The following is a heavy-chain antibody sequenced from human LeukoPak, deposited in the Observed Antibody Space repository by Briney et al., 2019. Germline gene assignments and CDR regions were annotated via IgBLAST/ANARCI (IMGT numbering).Heavy chain of an antibody. CDR2: IKGDGSEI. V-gene: IGHV3-7*01. J-gene: IGHJ4*02. D-gene: IGHD4-11*01. Sequence: GGSLRLSCAASGFSFSTYWMRWARQTPGKGLEWVANIKGDGSEINYVASVKGRFTISRDNAKNSLSLQMNSLTADDTGVYYCAREGLPYSGDHWGQGTLVTVSS. CDR3: AREGLPYSGDH. CDR1: GFSFSTYW.